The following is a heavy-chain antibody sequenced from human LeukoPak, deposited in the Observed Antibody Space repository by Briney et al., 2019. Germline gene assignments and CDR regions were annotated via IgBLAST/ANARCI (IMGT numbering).Heavy chain of an antibody. D-gene: IGHD3-22*01. CDR2: IMQDGSEK. CDR1: GFTFSSYW. Sequence: GGSLRLSCAASGFTFSSYWMSWVRQAPGKGLEWVANIMQDGSEKYYVDSVKGRFTISRDNSKNTVYLQMNSLRAEDTAVYYCARWPDYYDTSKYYYGMDVWGQGTTVTVSS. CDR3: ARWPDYYDTSKYYYGMDV. J-gene: IGHJ6*02. V-gene: IGHV3-7*03.